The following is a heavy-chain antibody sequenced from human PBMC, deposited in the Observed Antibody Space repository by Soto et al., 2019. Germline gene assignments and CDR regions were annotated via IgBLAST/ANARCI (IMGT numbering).Heavy chain of an antibody. D-gene: IGHD2-15*01. CDR3: AVTRDAGDIVVVVAATPISLPGENWFDP. CDR2: ISSSGSTI. CDR1: GFTFSDYY. J-gene: IGHJ5*02. Sequence: GGSLRLSCAASGFTFSDYYMSWIRQAPGKGLEWVSYISSSGSTIYYADSVKGRFTISRDNAKNSLYLQMNSLRAEDTAVYYCAVTRDAGDIVVVVAATPISLPGENWFDPWGQGTLVTVSS. V-gene: IGHV3-11*01.